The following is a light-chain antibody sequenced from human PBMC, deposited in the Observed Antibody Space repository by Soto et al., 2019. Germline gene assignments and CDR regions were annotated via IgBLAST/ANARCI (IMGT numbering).Light chain of an antibody. CDR2: GNS. J-gene: IGLJ1*01. CDR1: SSNIGAGYD. Sequence: QAVVTQPPSVSGAPGQRVTISCTGSSSNIGAGYDVNWYQQLPGTAPKLLIYGNSNRPSGVPDRFTGSRSGTSASLAITGLQAEDEADYYCQSNDSSLSGSVFGTGTKVTVL. V-gene: IGLV1-40*01. CDR3: QSNDSSLSGSV.